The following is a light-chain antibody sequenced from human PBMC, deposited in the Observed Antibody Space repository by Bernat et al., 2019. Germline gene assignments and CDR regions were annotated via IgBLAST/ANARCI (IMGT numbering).Light chain of an antibody. J-gene: IGLJ2*01. V-gene: IGLV2-8*01. CDR1: SSDVGGYNY. CDR2: EVS. CDR3: SSYAGSNNLG. Sequence: QSALTQPPSASGSPGQSVTIPCTGTSSDVGGYNYVSWYQQHPGKAPKLMIYEVSKRPSGVPDRFSGSKAGKTASLTVSGLQAEDEADYYCSSYAGSNNLGFGGGTKLTVL.